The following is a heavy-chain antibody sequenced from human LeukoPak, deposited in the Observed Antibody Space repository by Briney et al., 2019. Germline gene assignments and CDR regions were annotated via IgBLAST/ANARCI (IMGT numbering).Heavy chain of an antibody. Sequence: GGSLRLSCAASGFTFSSYSMSWVRQAPGKGLEWVSVIYSGGSTYYADSVKGRLTISRDNSKNTLYLQMNSLRAEDTAVYYCARHLILWFGELFPGPPDYWGQGTLVTVSS. D-gene: IGHD3-10*01. CDR1: GFTFSSYS. CDR3: ARHLILWFGELFPGPPDY. J-gene: IGHJ4*02. V-gene: IGHV3-66*04. CDR2: IYSGGST.